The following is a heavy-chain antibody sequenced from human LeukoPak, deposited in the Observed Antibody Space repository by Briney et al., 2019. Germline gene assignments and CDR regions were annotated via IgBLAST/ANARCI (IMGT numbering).Heavy chain of an antibody. CDR2: INHSGST. CDR1: GGSFSGYY. J-gene: IGHJ5*02. CDR3: ARGRRTLYGSGSYYRAAWFDP. V-gene: IGHV4-34*01. D-gene: IGHD3-10*01. Sequence: PSETLSLTCAVYGGSFSGYYWSWIRQPPGKGLEWIGEINHSGSTNYNPSLKSRVTISVDTSKNQFSLKLSSVTAADTAVYYCARGRRTLYGSGSYYRAAWFDPWGQGTLVTVSS.